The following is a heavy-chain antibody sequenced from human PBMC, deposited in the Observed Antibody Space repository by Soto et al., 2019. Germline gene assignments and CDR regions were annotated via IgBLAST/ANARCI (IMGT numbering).Heavy chain of an antibody. D-gene: IGHD3-16*01. Sequence: ASVKVSCKASGYSFTNNDVSWVRQATGQGLEWMGWMNPGSGDTGYAQKFQGRVTMTRDISTATAYMELSSLRSDDTAIYYCARMATFGSFNWFHPWGPGTLFTVYS. CDR2: MNPGSGDT. V-gene: IGHV1-8*01. CDR1: GYSFTNND. CDR3: ARMATFGSFNWFHP. J-gene: IGHJ5*02.